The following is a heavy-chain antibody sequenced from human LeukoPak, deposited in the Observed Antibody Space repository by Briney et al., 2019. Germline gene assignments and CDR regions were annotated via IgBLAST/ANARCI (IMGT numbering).Heavy chain of an antibody. D-gene: IGHD6-19*01. Sequence: PSETLSLTCTVSGGSISSDSYYWAWIRQPPGKGLEWIASIYYSGSTYYNPSLKSRVTISLDTSRNQFSLKLSSVTAADTAVYYCASLAVAGLSEGYWGQGTLVIVSS. V-gene: IGHV4-39*01. CDR2: IYYSGST. CDR1: GGSISSDSYY. J-gene: IGHJ4*02. CDR3: ASLAVAGLSEGY.